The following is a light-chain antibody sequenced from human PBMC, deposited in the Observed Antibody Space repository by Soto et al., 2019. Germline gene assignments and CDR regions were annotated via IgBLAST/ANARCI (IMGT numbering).Light chain of an antibody. J-gene: IGLJ2*01. CDR1: SSDAGGYNY. Sequence: QPVLTQPASVSGSPGQSITISCTGTSSDAGGYNYVSWYQQHPGKAPKLMIYDVSNRPSGVSNRFSGSKSGNTASLTISGLQAEDEADYYCSSYTSSSTRVVFGGGTKLTVL. CDR3: SSYTSSSTRVV. CDR2: DVS. V-gene: IGLV2-14*01.